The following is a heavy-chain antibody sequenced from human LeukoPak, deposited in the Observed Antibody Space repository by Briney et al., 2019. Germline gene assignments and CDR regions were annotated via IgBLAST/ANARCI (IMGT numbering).Heavy chain of an antibody. CDR2: IIPILGIA. Sequence: ASVKVSCKASGYTFTGYYMHWVRQAPGQGLEWMGRIIPILGIANYAQKFQGRVTITADKSTSTAYMELSSLRSEDTAVYYCARDARRGYSYGPVDYWGQGTLVTVSS. J-gene: IGHJ4*02. V-gene: IGHV1-69*04. CDR1: GYTFTGYY. CDR3: ARDARRGYSYGPVDY. D-gene: IGHD5-18*01.